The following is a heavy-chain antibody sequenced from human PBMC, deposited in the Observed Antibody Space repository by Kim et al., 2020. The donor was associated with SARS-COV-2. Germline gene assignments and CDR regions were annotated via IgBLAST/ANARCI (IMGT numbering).Heavy chain of an antibody. CDR2: IKSKTDGGTT. V-gene: IGHV3-15*01. D-gene: IGHD1-26*01. CDR3: TTDVWVGATRSRVGDY. Sequence: GGSLRLSCAASGFTFSNAWMSWVRQAPGKGLEWVGRIKSKTDGGTTDYAAPVKGRFTISRDDSKNTLYLQMNSLKTEDTAVYYCTTDVWVGATRSRVGDYWGEGTLVTVSS. J-gene: IGHJ4*02. CDR1: GFTFSNAW.